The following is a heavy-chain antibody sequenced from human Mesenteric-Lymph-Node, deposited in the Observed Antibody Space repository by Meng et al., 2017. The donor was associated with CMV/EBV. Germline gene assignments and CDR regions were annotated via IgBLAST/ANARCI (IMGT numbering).Heavy chain of an antibody. CDR2: INHSGST. D-gene: IGHD3-9*01. Sequence: VPLHQWGAGLLQPSEPLSVTCAVYGGSFSGYYWNWIRQSPEKGLEWIGEINHSGSTTYNPSFTSRIIISVDTSTNQISLNMSSVTAADTAVYYCARGSSYDILTGYFDYWGQGALVTVSS. CDR3: ARGSSYDILTGYFDY. J-gene: IGHJ4*02. CDR1: GGSFSGYY. V-gene: IGHV4-34*01.